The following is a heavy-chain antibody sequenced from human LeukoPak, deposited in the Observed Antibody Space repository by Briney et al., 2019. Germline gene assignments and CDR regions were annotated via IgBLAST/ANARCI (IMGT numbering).Heavy chain of an antibody. CDR2: IIPIFGTA. CDR1: GGTFSSYA. Sequence: SVKVSCKASGGTFSSYAISWVRQAPGQGLEWMGGIIPIFGTANYAQKFQGRVTITMDESTSTAYMELSSLRSEDTAVYYCARAQARTYYYDSSGYYLDYWGQGTLATVSS. CDR3: ARAQARTYYYDSSGYYLDY. V-gene: IGHV1-69*05. D-gene: IGHD3-22*01. J-gene: IGHJ4*02.